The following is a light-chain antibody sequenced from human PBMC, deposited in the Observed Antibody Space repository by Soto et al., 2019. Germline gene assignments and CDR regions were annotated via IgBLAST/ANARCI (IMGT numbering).Light chain of an antibody. Sequence: IVMTQSPATLSVSPGERVTLSCRASQSVSSNLAWYQQKPGQAPSLLIYGASTRATGTPARFSGSGSGTECTRTISSLQSEDFAVYYCQQYIRWPLTFGGGTKVDIK. CDR3: QQYIRWPLT. J-gene: IGKJ4*01. CDR2: GAS. V-gene: IGKV3-15*01. CDR1: QSVSSN.